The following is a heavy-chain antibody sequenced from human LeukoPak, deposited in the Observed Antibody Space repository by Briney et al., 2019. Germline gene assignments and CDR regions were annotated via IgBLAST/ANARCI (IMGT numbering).Heavy chain of an antibody. CDR1: GGTFSSYA. CDR3: ARGGYYDSSGYSNPNAFDI. Sequence: ASVKVSCKASGGTFSSYAISWVRQAPGQGLEWMGGIIPIFGTANYAQKFQGRVTITTDESTSTAYMELSSLRSEDTPVYYCARGGYYDSSGYSNPNAFDIWGQGTMVTVSS. D-gene: IGHD3-22*01. V-gene: IGHV1-69*05. J-gene: IGHJ3*02. CDR2: IIPIFGTA.